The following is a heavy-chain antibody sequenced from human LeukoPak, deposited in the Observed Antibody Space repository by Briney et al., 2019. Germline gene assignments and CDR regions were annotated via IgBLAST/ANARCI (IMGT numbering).Heavy chain of an antibody. Sequence: APVKVSCKASGYTFTGYYMHWVRQAPGQGLEWMGWINPNSGGTNYAQKFQGRVTMTRDTSISTAYMELSRLRSDDTAVYYCARVVGEKSNPTGIWGQGTLVTVSS. CDR2: INPNSGGT. CDR1: GYTFTGYY. V-gene: IGHV1-2*02. CDR3: ARVVGEKSNPTGI. D-gene: IGHD3-10*01. J-gene: IGHJ4*02.